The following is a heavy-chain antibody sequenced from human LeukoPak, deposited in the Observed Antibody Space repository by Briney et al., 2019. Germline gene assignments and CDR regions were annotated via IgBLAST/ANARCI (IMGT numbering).Heavy chain of an antibody. J-gene: IGHJ3*02. CDR3: ALLYQLLGAFDI. CDR2: THYTEGS. CDR1: GGSIRRYY. Sequence: PSETLSLTCTVSGGSIRRYYWSWIRQAPGKGLEWIGSTHYTEGSTFNPSLRSRVTFSTNTSKNQFFLQLTSVTAADTAVYYRALLYQLLGAFDIWGQGTMVTVSS. D-gene: IGHD2-2*01. V-gene: IGHV4-59*08.